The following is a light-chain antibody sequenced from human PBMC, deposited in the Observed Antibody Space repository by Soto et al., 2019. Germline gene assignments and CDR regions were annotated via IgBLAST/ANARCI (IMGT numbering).Light chain of an antibody. Sequence: EIVLTQSPGTLSLSPGERATLSCRASQRVSSSYLAWYQQKPGQSPRLLIYSASSRATGIPDRFSGSGSGTDFTLTISRLEPEDFAVYYCQQYGTSPALTFGGGSKVEIK. CDR2: SAS. V-gene: IGKV3-20*01. J-gene: IGKJ4*01. CDR1: QRVSSSY. CDR3: QQYGTSPALT.